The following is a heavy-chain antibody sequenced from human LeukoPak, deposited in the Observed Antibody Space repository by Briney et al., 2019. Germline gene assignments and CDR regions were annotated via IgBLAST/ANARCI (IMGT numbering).Heavy chain of an antibody. J-gene: IGHJ4*02. D-gene: IGHD3-16*01. CDR2: AYYTGNT. Sequence: SETLSLTCTVSGGSISGRPYYWGWIRQPPGKGLEWIGSAYYTGNTYYNSSLKSRATISLDTSKNQFSLKLNSVTAADTAVYYCARGAYFDSWGRGTLFTVSS. CDR3: ARGAYFDS. V-gene: IGHV4-39*07. CDR1: GGSISGRPYY.